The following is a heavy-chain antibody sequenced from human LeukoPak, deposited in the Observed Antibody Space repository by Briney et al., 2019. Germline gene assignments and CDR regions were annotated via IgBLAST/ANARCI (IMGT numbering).Heavy chain of an antibody. CDR2: IYYSGST. D-gene: IGHD3-22*01. CDR1: GGSISRYY. J-gene: IGHJ4*02. Sequence: PSETLSLTCTLPGGSISRYYWSWIRQPPGKGLEWIGYIYYSGSTNYNPSLKSRVTISVDTSKNQFSLKLSSVTAADTAVYYCARSYYDSSGYYLFDYWGQGTLVTVSS. CDR3: ARSYYDSSGYYLFDY. V-gene: IGHV4-59*12.